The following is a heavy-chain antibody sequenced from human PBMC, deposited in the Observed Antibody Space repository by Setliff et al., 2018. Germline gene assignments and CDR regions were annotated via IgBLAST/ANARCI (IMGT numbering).Heavy chain of an antibody. CDR1: GGSISSRSYY. Sequence: PSETLSLTCTVSGGSISSRSYYWGWIRQTPGKGLEWIGESNHGGSTSYHPSLKSRLTISVDTSKNQFSLRLRSVTAADTAVYFCARDNTMVGATDYWGLGTLVTVSS. V-gene: IGHV4-39*07. CDR3: ARDNTMVGATDY. D-gene: IGHD1-26*01. CDR2: SNHGGST. J-gene: IGHJ4*02.